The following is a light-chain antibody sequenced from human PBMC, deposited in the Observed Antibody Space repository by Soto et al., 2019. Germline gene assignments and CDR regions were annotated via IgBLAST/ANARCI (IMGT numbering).Light chain of an antibody. CDR2: DVS. CDR1: SSDVGGYNY. J-gene: IGLJ1*01. V-gene: IGLV2-14*03. CDR3: CSYTSTSTYV. Sequence: QSVLTQPASVSGSPGQSIAISCTGTSSDVGGYNYVSWYQHHPGKAPKLMIYDVSNRPSGVSNRFSGSKSGNTASLTVSGLQPEDEADYYCCSYTSTSTYVFGTGTKVTVL.